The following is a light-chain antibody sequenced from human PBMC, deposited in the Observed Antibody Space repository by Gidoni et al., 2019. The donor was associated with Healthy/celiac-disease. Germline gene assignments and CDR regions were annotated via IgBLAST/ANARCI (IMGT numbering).Light chain of an antibody. Sequence: MQLASCRSSLSASVGDRVTITCRASQSMSSYLNWYHQKPGKAPKLLIYAASSLQSGVPSRFSGSGSGTDFTLTISSRQPEDFATYYCQQSYSTPRTFGQGTKVEIK. CDR3: QQSYSTPRT. CDR2: AAS. V-gene: IGKV1-39*01. CDR1: QSMSSY. J-gene: IGKJ1*01.